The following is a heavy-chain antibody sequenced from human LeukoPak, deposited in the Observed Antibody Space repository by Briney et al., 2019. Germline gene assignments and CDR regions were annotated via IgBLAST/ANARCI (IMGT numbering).Heavy chain of an antibody. Sequence: ASVKVSCKASGGAFSSYAISWVRQAPGQGLEWMGGIIPIFGTANYAQKFQGRVTITADESTSTAYMELSRLRSDDTAVYYCASGPILLWFGELSPGVFGMDVWGQGTTVTVSS. CDR3: ASGPILLWFGELSPGVFGMDV. J-gene: IGHJ6*02. D-gene: IGHD3-10*01. CDR2: IIPIFGTA. V-gene: IGHV1-69*01. CDR1: GGAFSSYA.